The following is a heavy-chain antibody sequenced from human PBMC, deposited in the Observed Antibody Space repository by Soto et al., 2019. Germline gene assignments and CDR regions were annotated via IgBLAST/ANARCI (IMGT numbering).Heavy chain of an antibody. Sequence: GGSLRLSCAASGFTFSSYAMHWVRQAPGKGLEWVAVISYDGSNKYYADSVKGRFTISRDNSKNTLYLQMNSLRAEDTAVYYCARDPRSKEQLVHFDYWGQGTLVTVSS. V-gene: IGHV3-30-3*01. CDR3: ARDPRSKEQLVHFDY. D-gene: IGHD6-6*01. J-gene: IGHJ4*02. CDR1: GFTFSSYA. CDR2: ISYDGSNK.